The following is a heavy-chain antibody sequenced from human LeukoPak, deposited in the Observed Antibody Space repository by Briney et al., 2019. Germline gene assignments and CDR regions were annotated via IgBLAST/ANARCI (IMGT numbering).Heavy chain of an antibody. V-gene: IGHV4-4*02. CDR1: GGSISSSNW. D-gene: IGHD6-13*01. CDR2: IYHSGST. Sequence: QSSGTLSLTCAASGGSISSSNWWSWVRQPPGKGLEWIGEIYHSGSTNYNPSLKSRVTISVDKSKNQFSLKLSSVTAADTAVYYCASSSSWSRDAFDIWGQGTMVTVSS. J-gene: IGHJ3*02. CDR3: ASSSSWSRDAFDI.